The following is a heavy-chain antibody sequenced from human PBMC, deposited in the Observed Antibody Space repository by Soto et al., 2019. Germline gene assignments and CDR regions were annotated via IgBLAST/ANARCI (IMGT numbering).Heavy chain of an antibody. D-gene: IGHD3-9*01. V-gene: IGHV2-5*01. CDR3: ALLYYDILTGPPGFDP. J-gene: IGHJ5*02. Sequence: SGPTLVNPTQTLTLTCTFSGFSLSTSGVGVGWIRQPPGKALEWLALIYWNDDKRYSPSLKSRLTITKDISKNQVVLTMTNMDPVDTATYYCALLYYDILTGPPGFDPWGQGTLVTVSS. CDR1: GFSLSTSGVG. CDR2: IYWNDDK.